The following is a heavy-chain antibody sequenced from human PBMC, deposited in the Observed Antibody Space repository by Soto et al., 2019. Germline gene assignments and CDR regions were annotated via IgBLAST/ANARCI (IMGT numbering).Heavy chain of an antibody. Sequence: SLTCTASGGSISSSSYYWGWIRQPPGKVLEWIGSIYYSGSTYYNPSLKSRVTISVDTSKNQFSLKLSSVTAADTAVYYCARRLNAFDIWGQGTMVTVS. CDR3: ARRLNAFDI. CDR2: IYYSGST. CDR1: GGSISSSSYY. V-gene: IGHV4-39*01. J-gene: IGHJ3*02.